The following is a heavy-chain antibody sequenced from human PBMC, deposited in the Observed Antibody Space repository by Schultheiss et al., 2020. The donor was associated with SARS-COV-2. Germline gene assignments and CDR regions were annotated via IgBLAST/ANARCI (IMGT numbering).Heavy chain of an antibody. CDR1: GGSISSSSYY. J-gene: IGHJ4*02. CDR3: ARDHPGYSSGYFDY. V-gene: IGHV4-39*07. Sequence: SETLSLTCTVSGGSISSSSYYWGWIRQPPGKGLEWIGEINHSGSTNYNPSLKSRVTISVDTSKNQFSLKLSSVTAADTAVYYCARDHPGYSSGYFDYWGQGTLVTVSS. CDR2: INHSGST. D-gene: IGHD6-19*01.